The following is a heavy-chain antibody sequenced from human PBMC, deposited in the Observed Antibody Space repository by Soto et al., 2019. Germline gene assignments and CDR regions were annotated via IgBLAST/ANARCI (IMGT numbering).Heavy chain of an antibody. J-gene: IGHJ4*02. CDR1: GCSISSGGYS. CDR2: IYHSGST. Sequence: QLQLQESGSGLVKPSQTLSLTCAVSGCSISSGGYSCSWFRQPPGKGLEWIGYIYHSGSTYYNPSLKSRVTISVDRSQNKFSLKLTSVTAADTAVYEWARVPDYWGQGTLVTVSS. CDR3: ARVPDY. V-gene: IGHV4-30-2*01.